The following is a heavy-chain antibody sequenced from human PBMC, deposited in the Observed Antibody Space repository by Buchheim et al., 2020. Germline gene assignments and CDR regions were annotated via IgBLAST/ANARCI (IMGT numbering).Heavy chain of an antibody. CDR3: ARDLSGSQDY. CDR1: GFTLRTYW. J-gene: IGHJ4*02. D-gene: IGHD1-26*01. V-gene: IGHV3-74*01. Sequence: EVQLEESGGGLVQPGGSLRLSCAASGFTLRTYWMHWVRQAPGKGLEWVSRINEDGSFTNYADSVKGRFTISRDNAGNTRYLQMTSLRVEDTAMYYCARDLSGSQDYWGQGTL. CDR2: INEDGSFT.